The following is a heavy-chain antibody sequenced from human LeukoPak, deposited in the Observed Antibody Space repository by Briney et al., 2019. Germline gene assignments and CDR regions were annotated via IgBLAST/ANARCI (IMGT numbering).Heavy chain of an antibody. D-gene: IGHD2-15*01. V-gene: IGHV1-69*05. CDR1: GGTFSSHT. J-gene: IGHJ4*02. CDR2: IIPTFGTP. Sequence: GASVKVSCKASGGTFSSHTVTWVRQAPGQGLRWMGGIIPTFGTPNYAQEFQGRLSIATDESTNTAYMELTALTSEDTAVYFCGAAYKPGSCLYYFDYWGQGTLVTVSS. CDR3: GAAYKPGSCLYYFDY.